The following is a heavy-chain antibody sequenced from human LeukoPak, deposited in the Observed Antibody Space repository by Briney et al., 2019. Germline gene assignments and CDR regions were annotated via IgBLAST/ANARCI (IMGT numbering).Heavy chain of an antibody. D-gene: IGHD2-2*01. J-gene: IGHJ4*02. Sequence: GASVKVSCKASGYTFTGFYIHWLRQAPGQGLEWMGWIHPSTGNPTYAQGFTGRFVFSLDTSVSTAYLQISSLKAEDTAVYFCAKQGPGHCGSTSCYGVDYWGQGTLVTVSS. CDR3: AKQGPGHCGSTSCYGVDY. CDR2: IHPSTGNP. V-gene: IGHV7-4-1*02. CDR1: GYTFTGFY.